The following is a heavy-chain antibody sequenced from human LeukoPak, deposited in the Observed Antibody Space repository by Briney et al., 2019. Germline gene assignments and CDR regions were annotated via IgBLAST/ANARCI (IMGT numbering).Heavy chain of an antibody. Sequence: PGGSLRLSCAASGFTFSGYAMSWVRQAPGKGLEWVSTISGSGVSTYYADSVKGRFTISRDNSKNTLYLQMNSLRAEDTAVYYCAKGREVSRYSSGLNFDYWGQGTLVTVSS. CDR2: ISGSGVST. V-gene: IGHV3-23*01. J-gene: IGHJ4*02. CDR3: AKGREVSRYSSGLNFDY. D-gene: IGHD6-19*01. CDR1: GFTFSGYA.